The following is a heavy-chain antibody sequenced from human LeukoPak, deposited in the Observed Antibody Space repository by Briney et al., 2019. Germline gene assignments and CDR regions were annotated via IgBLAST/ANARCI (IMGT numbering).Heavy chain of an antibody. J-gene: IGHJ3*02. V-gene: IGHV3-23*01. Sequence: GGSLRLSCAASGFTFSSYAMSWVRQAPGKGLEWVSAISGSGGSTYYADSVKGRFTISRDNSKNTLYLQMNSLRAEDTAVYYCARDPYGGSFGDAFDIWGQGTMVTVSS. D-gene: IGHD4-23*01. CDR1: GFTFSSYA. CDR3: ARDPYGGSFGDAFDI. CDR2: ISGSGGST.